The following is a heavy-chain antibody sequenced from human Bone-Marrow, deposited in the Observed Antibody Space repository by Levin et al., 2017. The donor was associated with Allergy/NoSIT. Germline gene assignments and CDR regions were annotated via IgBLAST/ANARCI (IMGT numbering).Heavy chain of an antibody. CDR3: ASLPLDYYDSSGYSTYFDY. J-gene: IGHJ4*02. CDR2: IYYSGST. Sequence: PGGSLRLSCTVSGGSISSYYWSWIRQPPGKGLEWIGYIYYSGSTNYNPSLKSRVTISVDTSKNQFSLKLSSVTAADTAVYYCASLPLDYYDSSGYSTYFDYWGQGTLVTVSS. CDR1: GGSISSYY. D-gene: IGHD3-22*01. V-gene: IGHV4-59*01.